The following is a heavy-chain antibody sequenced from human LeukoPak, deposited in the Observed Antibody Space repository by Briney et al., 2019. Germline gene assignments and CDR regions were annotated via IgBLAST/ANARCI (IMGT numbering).Heavy chain of an antibody. J-gene: IGHJ4*02. CDR3: ARDCDRSGYCCY. CDR2: ISTYNGNT. V-gene: IGHV1-18*01. Sequence: ASVKVSCKASGYSFSDYGISWVRQAPGQGLEWMGWISTYNGNTNYAQNLQGRVAMTTDTSTSTAYMELRSLRSDDTAVYYCARDCDRSGYCCYWGQGTLVTVSS. CDR1: GYSFSDYG. D-gene: IGHD3-22*01.